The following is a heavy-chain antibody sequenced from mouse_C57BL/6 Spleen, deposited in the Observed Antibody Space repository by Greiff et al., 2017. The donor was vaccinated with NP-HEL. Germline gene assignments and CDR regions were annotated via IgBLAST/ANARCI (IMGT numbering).Heavy chain of an antibody. J-gene: IGHJ1*03. CDR3: ARRCYAYFDV. CDR1: GFNFSDYG. V-gene: IGHV5-17*01. D-gene: IGHD2-12*01. Sequence: EVQLVESGGGLVKPGGSLKLSCAASGFNFSDYGMHWVRQAPEKGLEWVAYISSGSRTIYYADTVKGRFTITRDNAKNTLFLQMTSLRSEDTALYYCARRCYAYFDVWGTGTTVTVSS. CDR2: ISSGSRTI.